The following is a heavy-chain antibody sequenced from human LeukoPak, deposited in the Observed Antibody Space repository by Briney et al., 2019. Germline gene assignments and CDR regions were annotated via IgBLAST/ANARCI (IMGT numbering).Heavy chain of an antibody. CDR2: IIPIFVTP. CDR3: TRAKTGIAFDV. D-gene: IGHD3-9*01. J-gene: IGHJ3*01. V-gene: IGHV1-69*13. Sequence: ASVKVSCKASGGTFSSFAVSWVRQAPGQGLEWMGDIIPIFVTPNYARKFQGRVTITADESTTTAYMELRSLRADDTAVYYCTRAKTGIAFDVWGQGTLVIVSS. CDR1: GGTFSSFA.